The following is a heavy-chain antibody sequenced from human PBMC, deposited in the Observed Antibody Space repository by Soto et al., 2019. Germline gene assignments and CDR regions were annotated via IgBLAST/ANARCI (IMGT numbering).Heavy chain of an antibody. CDR3: AREALNYDAISFDWYFDR. CDR2: IGVVGDV. D-gene: IGHD2-8*01. V-gene: IGHV3-13*01. Sequence: EVQLVESGGGLVQPGGSLRLSCAASGFTFSTSDLHWVRQVTGKGLEWVSAIGVVGDVYYADSVKGRFTSSRENAKNSVYLPMSGLRVRDTAVYSCAREALNYDAISFDWYFDRWGRCTLVTFSS. CDR1: GFTFSTSD. J-gene: IGHJ2*01.